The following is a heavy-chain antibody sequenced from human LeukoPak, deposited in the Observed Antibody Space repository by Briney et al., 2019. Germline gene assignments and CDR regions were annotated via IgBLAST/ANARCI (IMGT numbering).Heavy chain of an antibody. CDR3: AVRDGHSTSSGDT. V-gene: IGHV4-34*01. CDR2: INQSGRT. CDR1: GGSFRNYY. J-gene: IGHJ5*02. Sequence: SETLSLTCGFYGGSFRNYYWSCIRQSPGKGQEWIGEINQSGRTNYNPSLKTRLTISVDTAKNLFSLNLTSMTAADTATYYCAVRDGHSTSSGDTWGQGTLVTVSS. D-gene: IGHD6-6*01.